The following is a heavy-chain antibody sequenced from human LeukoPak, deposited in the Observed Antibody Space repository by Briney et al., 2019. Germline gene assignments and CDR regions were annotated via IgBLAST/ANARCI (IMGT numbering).Heavy chain of an antibody. CDR3: ARDRRPMAYSDY. D-gene: IGHD3-10*01. V-gene: IGHV3-30-3*01. CDR2: ISYDGSNK. Sequence: GGSLRLSCAASGFTFSSYAMHWVRQAPGKGLEWVAVISYDGSNKYYADSVKGRFTISRDNSKNTLYLQMNSLRAEDTAVYYCARDRRPMAYSDYWGQGTLVTVSS. CDR1: GFTFSSYA. J-gene: IGHJ4*02.